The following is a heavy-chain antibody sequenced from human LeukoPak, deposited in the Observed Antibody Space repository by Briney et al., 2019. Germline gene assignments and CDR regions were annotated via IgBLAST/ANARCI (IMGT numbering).Heavy chain of an antibody. V-gene: IGHV1-18*01. CDR2: ISAYNGNT. CDR3: ARLRCLTCHFDY. Sequence: GASVKVSCKASGYTFTSYGISRVRQAPGQGREWMGWISAYNGNTNYAQKLQGRVTMTTDTSTSTAYMELRSLRSDDTAVYYCARLRCLTCHFDYWGQGTLVTVSS. D-gene: IGHD4-17*01. CDR1: GYTFTSYG. J-gene: IGHJ4*02.